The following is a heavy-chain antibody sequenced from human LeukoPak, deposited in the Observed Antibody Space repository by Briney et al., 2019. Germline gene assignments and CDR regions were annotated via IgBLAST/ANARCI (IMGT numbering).Heavy chain of an antibody. V-gene: IGHV4-59*01. CDR1: GGSISSNY. Sequence: PSETLSLTCTVSGGSISSNYWSWIRQSPGRGLEWIGYIHYSGSTSYNPSLKSRVTISVDTSKNQFSLKLSSVTAADTAVYYCARVKGSGYYYAFDYWGQGTLVTVSS. CDR2: IHYSGST. J-gene: IGHJ4*02. D-gene: IGHD3-22*01. CDR3: ARVKGSGYYYAFDY.